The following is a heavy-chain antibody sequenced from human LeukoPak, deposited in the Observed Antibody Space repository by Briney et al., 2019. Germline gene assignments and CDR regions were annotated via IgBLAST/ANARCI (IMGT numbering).Heavy chain of an antibody. CDR3: AGGSINDFFDY. J-gene: IGHJ4*02. CDR2: IYYSGST. V-gene: IGHV4-39*07. Sequence: SETLSLTCTVSGGSISSSSYYWGWIRQPPGKGLEWIGSIYYSGSTYYNPSLKSRVTISVDTSKNQFSLKLSSVTAADTAVYYCAGGSINDFFDYWGQGTVVTVSS. D-gene: IGHD2/OR15-2a*01. CDR1: GGSISSSSYY.